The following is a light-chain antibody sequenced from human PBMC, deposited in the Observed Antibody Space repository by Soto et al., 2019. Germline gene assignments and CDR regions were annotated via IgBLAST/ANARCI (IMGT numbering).Light chain of an antibody. CDR2: DAS. Sequence: DIQMTQSPSSLAAAVGDRVTITCQASQDINKNLIWYQQKPGKAPKLLIYDASGLETGVPSRFSGSGSGTAFTLPISSLQPEDFATYYCQQYESLPLTFGQAKRLEIK. CDR1: QDINKN. J-gene: IGKJ5*01. CDR3: QQYESLPLT. V-gene: IGKV1-33*01.